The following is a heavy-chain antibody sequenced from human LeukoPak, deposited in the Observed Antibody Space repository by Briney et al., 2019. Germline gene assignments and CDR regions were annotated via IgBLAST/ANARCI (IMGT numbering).Heavy chain of an antibody. D-gene: IGHD4-17*01. CDR1: GFTVSSNY. Sequence: GGSLRLSCAASGFTVSSNYMSWVRQAPGKGLEWVSTIYSGGSTYYADSVKDRFTISRDNSKNTLYLQMNSLRAEDTAVYYCARDKTTVTTLGYWGQGTLVT. V-gene: IGHV3-66*01. CDR3: ARDKTTVTTLGY. CDR2: IYSGGST. J-gene: IGHJ4*02.